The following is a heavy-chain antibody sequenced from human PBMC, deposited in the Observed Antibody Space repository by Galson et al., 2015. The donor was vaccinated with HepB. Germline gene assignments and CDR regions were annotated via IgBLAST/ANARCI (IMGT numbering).Heavy chain of an antibody. D-gene: IGHD5-18*01. J-gene: IGHJ5*01. CDR3: AKGYGLFDS. V-gene: IGHV3-23*01. Sequence: SLRLSCAASGFGFDTHAMGWVRQAPGKGLEWISGISGNGDSTFYADSVKGRFTVSRDNSNNMLYLQMNSLRAEDAGLYFCAKGYGLFDSWGQGILVTVSS. CDR2: ISGNGDST. CDR1: GFGFDTHA.